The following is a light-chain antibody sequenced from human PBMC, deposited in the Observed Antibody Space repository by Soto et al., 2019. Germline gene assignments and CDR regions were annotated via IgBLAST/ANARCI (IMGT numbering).Light chain of an antibody. J-gene: IGLJ3*02. CDR3: TSYTSSSSWV. V-gene: IGLV2-14*01. CDR2: EVS. Sequence: QSALTQPASVSGSPGQSITISCTGTSSDVGAYNYVSWYQQHPDKAPKLMIYEVSNRPSGLSNRFSGSTSGNTASLTISGLQAEDEGDYYCTSYTSSSSWVFGGGTKLTV. CDR1: SSDVGAYNY.